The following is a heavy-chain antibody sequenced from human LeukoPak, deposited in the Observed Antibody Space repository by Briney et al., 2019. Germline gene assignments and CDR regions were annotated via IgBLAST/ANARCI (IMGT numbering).Heavy chain of an antibody. D-gene: IGHD1-7*01. J-gene: IGHJ3*02. CDR3: ARDCSNWNYHAFDI. CDR1: GGSISSYY. V-gene: IGHV4-59*01. CDR2: IYYRGGT. Sequence: PSETLSLTCTGSGGSISSYYWSWIRQPPGKGLEWIGYIYYRGGTNYNPSLKSRVTISVDTSKNQFSLKLSAGTDVETAVYYCARDCSNWNYHAFDIWGQGTMVTVSS.